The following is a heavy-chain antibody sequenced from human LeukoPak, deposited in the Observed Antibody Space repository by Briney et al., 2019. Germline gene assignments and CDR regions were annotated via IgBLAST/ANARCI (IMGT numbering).Heavy chain of an antibody. CDR1: GGSISSGDYY. V-gene: IGHV4-61*02. Sequence: PSETLSLTCTVSGGSISSGDYYWSWIRQPAGKGLEWIGRIYTSGSTNYNPSLKSRVTMSVDTSKNQFSLKLSSVTAADTAVYYCARAVVAAAGTVFDYWGQGTLVTVSS. D-gene: IGHD6-13*01. CDR2: IYTSGST. CDR3: ARAVVAAAGTVFDY. J-gene: IGHJ4*02.